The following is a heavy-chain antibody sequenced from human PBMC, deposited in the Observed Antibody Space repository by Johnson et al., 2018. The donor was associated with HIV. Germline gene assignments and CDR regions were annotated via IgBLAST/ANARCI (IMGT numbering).Heavy chain of an antibody. CDR3: AKEVAARPQGNDGAFDI. Sequence: QVQLVESGGGVVQPGRSLRLSCVASGFTFFSYGMHWVRQAPGKGLEWVANIKQDGSEKYYVDSVKGRFTISRDNSKNTLYLQMNSLRAEDTAVYYCAKEVAARPQGNDGAFDIWGQGTMVTVSS. J-gene: IGHJ3*02. CDR1: GFTFFSYG. D-gene: IGHD6-6*01. CDR2: IKQDGSEK. V-gene: IGHV3-30*18.